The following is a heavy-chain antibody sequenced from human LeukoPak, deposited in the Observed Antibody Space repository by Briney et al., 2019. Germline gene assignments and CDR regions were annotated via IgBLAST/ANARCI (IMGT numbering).Heavy chain of an antibody. Sequence: GGSLRLSCVASGFTFSSYWMHWVRQAPGKALVWVSRINNDGSETIYADSVKGRFTISRDNARNTLFLQMNSLRAEDTAVYYCARRSSPFDYWGQGTLVTVSS. D-gene: IGHD6-13*01. CDR2: INNDGSET. CDR3: ARRSSPFDY. J-gene: IGHJ4*02. CDR1: GFTFSSYW. V-gene: IGHV3-74*01.